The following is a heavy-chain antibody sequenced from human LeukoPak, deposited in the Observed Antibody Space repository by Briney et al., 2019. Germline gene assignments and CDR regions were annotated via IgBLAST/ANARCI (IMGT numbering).Heavy chain of an antibody. CDR1: GGTFSSYA. V-gene: IGHV1-69*05. Sequence: ASVKVSCXASGGTFSSYAISWVRQAPGQGLEWMGRIIPIFGTANCAQKFQGRVTITTDESTSTAYMELSSLRSEDTAVYYCATGSGYSPQVDYWGQGTLVTVSS. D-gene: IGHD3-22*01. CDR2: IIPIFGTA. CDR3: ATGSGYSPQVDY. J-gene: IGHJ4*02.